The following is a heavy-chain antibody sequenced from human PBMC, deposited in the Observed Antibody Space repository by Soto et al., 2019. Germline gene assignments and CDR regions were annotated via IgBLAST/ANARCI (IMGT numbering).Heavy chain of an antibody. V-gene: IGHV6-1*01. CDR1: GDSVSSNSVA. Sequence: PSQALSLTCAISGDSVSSNSVAWNWIRQSPSRGLEWLGRTYYRSKWYNTYAESVKSRITINPDTSKNQFSLQLNSVTPEDTAVYYCARAGTTIFRTVPHIDYRGQGPLLTLPS. J-gene: IGHJ4*02. CDR2: TYYRSKWYN. D-gene: IGHD3-3*01. CDR3: ARAGTTIFRTVPHIDY.